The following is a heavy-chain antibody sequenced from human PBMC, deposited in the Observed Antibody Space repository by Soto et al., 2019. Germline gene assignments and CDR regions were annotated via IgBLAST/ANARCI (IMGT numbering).Heavy chain of an antibody. CDR1: GFTFSSYA. CDR2: ISGSGGST. D-gene: IGHD4-17*01. CDR3: AKDPSHNGDSRRYFQH. J-gene: IGHJ1*01. Sequence: PGGSLRLSCAASGFTFSSYAMSWVRQAPGKGLEWVSAISGSGGSTYYADSVKGRFTISRDNSKNTLYLQMNSLRAEDTAVYYCAKDPSHNGDSRRYFQHWGQGTLVTVSS. V-gene: IGHV3-23*01.